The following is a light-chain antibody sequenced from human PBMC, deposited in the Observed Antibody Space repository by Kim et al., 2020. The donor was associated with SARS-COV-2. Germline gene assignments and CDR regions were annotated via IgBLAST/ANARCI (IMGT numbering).Light chain of an antibody. CDR2: RDT. V-gene: IGLV1-47*01. Sequence: QSVLTQPPSASGPPCPRFTISFSGSSSDIGNNYVYWYQQLPGTAPKLLIYRDTQRPSGVPDRFSGSKSGTSASLAISGLRSEDEADYYCSARDDRLSNVVFGGGPQLTVL. J-gene: IGLJ2*01. CDR1: SSDIGNNY. CDR3: SARDDRLSNVV.